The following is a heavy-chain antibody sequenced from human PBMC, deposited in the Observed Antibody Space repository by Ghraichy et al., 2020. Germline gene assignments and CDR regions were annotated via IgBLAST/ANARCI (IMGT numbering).Heavy chain of an antibody. CDR1: GFTVSAYW. Sequence: GGSLRLSCAASGFTVSAYWMSWVRQAPGKGLEWVSSIKQDGSDQYYVDSVMGRFIISRDTANNSLYLQMNSLRAGDTALYYCVGISGWAGLMDVWGQGTMVTVSS. J-gene: IGHJ6*02. CDR2: IKQDGSDQ. CDR3: VGISGWAGLMDV. V-gene: IGHV3-7*03. D-gene: IGHD6-19*01.